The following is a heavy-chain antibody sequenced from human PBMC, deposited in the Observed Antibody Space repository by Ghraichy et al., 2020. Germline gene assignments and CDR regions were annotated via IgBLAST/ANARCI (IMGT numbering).Heavy chain of an antibody. D-gene: IGHD2-21*02. CDR1: GGSISSSSYY. CDR3: ARVTAIMTDY. V-gene: IGHV4-39*07. CDR2: IYYSGST. J-gene: IGHJ4*02. Sequence: SQTLSLTCTVSGGSISSSSYYWGWIRQPPGKGLEWIGSIYYSGSTYYNPSLKSRVTISVDTSKNQFSLMLSSVTAADTAVYYCARVTAIMTDYWGQGTLVTVSS.